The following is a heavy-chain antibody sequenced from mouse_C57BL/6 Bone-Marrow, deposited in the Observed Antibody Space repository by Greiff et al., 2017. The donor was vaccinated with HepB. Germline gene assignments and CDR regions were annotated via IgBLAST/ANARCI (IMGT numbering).Heavy chain of an antibody. J-gene: IGHJ2*01. CDR2: IYPGSGST. CDR1: GYTFTSYW. D-gene: IGHD1-1*01. V-gene: IGHV1-55*01. CDR3: ARSHYYGSLYYFDY. Sequence: QVQLKQPGAELVKPGASVKMSCKASGYTFTSYWITWVKQRPGQGLEWIGDIYPGSGSTNYNEKFKSKATLTVDTSSSTAYMQLSSLTSEDSAVYYCARSHYYGSLYYFDYWGQGTTLTVSS.